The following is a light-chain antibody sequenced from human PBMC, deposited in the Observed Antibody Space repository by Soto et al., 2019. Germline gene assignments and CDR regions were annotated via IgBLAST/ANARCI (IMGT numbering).Light chain of an antibody. CDR1: SSDVGAYNY. V-gene: IGLV2-14*03. CDR3: SSYTTSTTRV. CDR2: DVS. Sequence: QPASVSGSPGQSITISCTGTSSDVGAYNYVSWYQHHPGDAPKLLIYDVSTRPSGVSNRFSGSKSGNTASLTISGLQAEDEADYYCSSYTTSTTRVFGTETKLTVL. J-gene: IGLJ1*01.